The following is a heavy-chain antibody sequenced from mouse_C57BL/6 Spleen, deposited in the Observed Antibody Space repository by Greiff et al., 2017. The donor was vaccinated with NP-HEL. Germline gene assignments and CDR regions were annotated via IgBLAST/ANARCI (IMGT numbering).Heavy chain of an antibody. CDR1: GYAFSSSW. J-gene: IGHJ4*01. D-gene: IGHD1-1*01. V-gene: IGHV1-82*01. CDR2: IYPGDGDT. CDR3: VRWFITTVVAKYYYAMDY. Sequence: QVQLQQSGPELVKPGASVKISCKASGYAFSSSWMNWVKQRPGKGLEWIGRIYPGDGDTNYTGKFKGKATLTADKSSSTAYMQLSSLTSEDSAVYFCVRWFITTVVAKYYYAMDYWGQGTSVTVSS.